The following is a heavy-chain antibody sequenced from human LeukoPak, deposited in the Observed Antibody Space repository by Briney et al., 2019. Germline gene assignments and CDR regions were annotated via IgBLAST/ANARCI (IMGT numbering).Heavy chain of an antibody. CDR2: INHSGST. J-gene: IGHJ6*03. V-gene: IGHV4-34*01. Sequence: SETLSLTCAVYGGSFSGYYWSWIRQPPGKGLEWIGEINHSGSTNYNPSLKSRVTISVDTSKNQFSLKLSSVTAADTAVYYCAREYCSSTSCRHYYYYMDVWGKGTTVTVSS. CDR1: GGSFSGYY. D-gene: IGHD2-2*01. CDR3: AREYCSSTSCRHYYYYMDV.